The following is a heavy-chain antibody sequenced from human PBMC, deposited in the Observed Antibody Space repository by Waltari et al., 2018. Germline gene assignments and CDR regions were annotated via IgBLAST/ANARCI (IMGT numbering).Heavy chain of an antibody. CDR3: ARVSGQLVYYYGMDV. J-gene: IGHJ6*02. CDR1: GGTFSSYA. D-gene: IGHD6-13*01. CDR2: IIPSLGIA. V-gene: IGHV1-69*09. Sequence: QVQLVQSGAEVKKPGSSVKVSCKASGGTFSSYAISWVRQAPGQGLEWMGRIIPSLGIANYEQKFQGRGTITADKSTSTAYMELSSLRAEDTAVYYCARVSGQLVYYYGMDVWGQGTTVTVSS.